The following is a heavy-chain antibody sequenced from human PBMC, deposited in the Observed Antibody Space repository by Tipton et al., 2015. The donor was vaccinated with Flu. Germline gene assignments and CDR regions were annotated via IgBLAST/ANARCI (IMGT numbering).Heavy chain of an antibody. D-gene: IGHD3-3*01. J-gene: IGHJ4*02. CDR3: ARDYQLRFLEWLLLD. CDR2: ISYDGSNK. Sequence: SLRLSCAASGFTFSSYAMHWVRQAPGKGLEWVAVISYDGSNKYYADSVKGRFTISRDNSKNTLYLQMNSLRAEDTAVYYCARDYQLRFLEWLLLDWGQGTLVTVSS. CDR1: GFTFSSYA. V-gene: IGHV3-30-3*01.